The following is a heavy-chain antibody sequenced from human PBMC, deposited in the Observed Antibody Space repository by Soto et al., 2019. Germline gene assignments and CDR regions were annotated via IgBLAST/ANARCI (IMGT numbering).Heavy chain of an antibody. V-gene: IGHV1-46*03. D-gene: IGHD2-15*01. Sequence: QVQLVQSGAEVKKPGASVKVSCKASGYSFITYYLHWVRQAPGQGLEWMAIINPSGGSTTYAQKFHGRVTLARATSTGTVDFEPSSLKSDDMAVYYCATYCRGCNCPGPWNWGQGTLVTVSS. CDR3: ATYCRGCNCPGPWN. J-gene: IGHJ3*01. CDR2: INPSGGST. CDR1: GYSFITYY.